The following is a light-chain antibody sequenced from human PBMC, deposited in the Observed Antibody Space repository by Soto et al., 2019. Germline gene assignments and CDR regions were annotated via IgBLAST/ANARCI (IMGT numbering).Light chain of an antibody. Sequence: QSALTQPASVSGSPGQSITISCTGTSSDVGAYDYVSWYQQYPDKAPKLMIYEVSHRPSGVSNRFSGSKSGNTASLTISGLQAEDEADYYCNSYTSSSAWVFGGGTKLTVL. V-gene: IGLV2-14*01. CDR3: NSYTSSSAWV. CDR1: SSDVGAYDY. CDR2: EVS. J-gene: IGLJ3*02.